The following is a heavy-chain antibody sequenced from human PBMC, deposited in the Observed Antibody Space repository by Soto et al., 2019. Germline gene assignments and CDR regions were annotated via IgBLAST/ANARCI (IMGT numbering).Heavy chain of an antibody. CDR2: ISAYNGNT. CDR3: ARDRVTIFGVVNLWYFDL. V-gene: IGHV1-18*01. Sequence: QVQLVQSGAEVKKPGASVKVSCEASGYTFTSYGISWVRQAPGQGLEWMGWISAYNGNTNYAQKLQGRVTMTTDTSTSTAYMELRSLRSDDTAVYYCARDRVTIFGVVNLWYFDLWGRGTLVTVSS. J-gene: IGHJ2*01. D-gene: IGHD3-3*01. CDR1: GYTFTSYG.